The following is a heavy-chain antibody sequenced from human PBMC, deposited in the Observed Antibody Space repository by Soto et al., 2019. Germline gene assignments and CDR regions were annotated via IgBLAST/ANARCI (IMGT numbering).Heavy chain of an antibody. CDR2: ISGSGGTT. Sequence: GGSLRLSCAASGFTFISYAMSWVRQAPGKGLEWVSVISGSGGTTYYADSVKGRFTISRDDSKDTLYLQMNSLRADDTAVYYCAKFPSYYSETNAYFDYWGQGTLVTVSS. V-gene: IGHV3-23*01. CDR3: AKFPSYYSETNAYFDY. D-gene: IGHD3-22*01. J-gene: IGHJ4*02. CDR1: GFTFISYA.